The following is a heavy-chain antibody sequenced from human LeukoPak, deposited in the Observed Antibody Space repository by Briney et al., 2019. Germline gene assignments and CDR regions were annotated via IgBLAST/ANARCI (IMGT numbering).Heavy chain of an antibody. D-gene: IGHD4-17*01. CDR1: GFTFSSNG. Sequence: GGSLRLSCAASGFTFSSNGMSWVRQAPGRGLEWVSAISGSGGSTYYADSVKGRFTISRDNSKNTLYLQMNSLRAEDTAVYYCANGHDYGIFWGQGTLVTVSS. V-gene: IGHV3-23*01. CDR3: ANGHDYGIF. CDR2: ISGSGGST. J-gene: IGHJ4*02.